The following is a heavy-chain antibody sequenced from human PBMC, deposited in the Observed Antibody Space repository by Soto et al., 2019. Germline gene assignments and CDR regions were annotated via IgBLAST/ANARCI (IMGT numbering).Heavy chain of an antibody. V-gene: IGHV3-66*01. CDR3: AREPRYCSGGSCSIMGDAFDI. J-gene: IGHJ3*02. CDR1: GFTVTDIY. D-gene: IGHD2-15*01. Sequence: EVQLVESWGGLVQPGGSLRLSCVAAGFTVTDIYMNWVRQAPGKGLEWVSVIYKDFTDYADFVKGRFSVSTDSSKNALYIQMDNLRAEETAVYYCAREPRYCSGGSCSIMGDAFDIWGQGAMVTVSS. CDR2: IYKDFT.